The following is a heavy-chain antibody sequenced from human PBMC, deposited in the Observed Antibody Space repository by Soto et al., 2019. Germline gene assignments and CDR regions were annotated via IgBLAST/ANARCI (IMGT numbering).Heavy chain of an antibody. Sequence: GGSLRLSCAASGFTVSSNYMSWVRQAPGKGLEWVSVIYSGGSTYYADPVKGRFTISRDNSKNTLYLQMTSLRAEDTAVYYCASFTADDAFDIWGQGTMVTVSS. D-gene: IGHD3-16*01. CDR3: ASFTADDAFDI. V-gene: IGHV3-66*01. J-gene: IGHJ3*02. CDR2: IYSGGST. CDR1: GFTVSSNY.